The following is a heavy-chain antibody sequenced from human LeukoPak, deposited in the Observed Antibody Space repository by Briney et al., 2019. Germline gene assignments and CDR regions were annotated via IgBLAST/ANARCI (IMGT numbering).Heavy chain of an antibody. CDR2: IRCDGSNK. D-gene: IGHD4-17*01. V-gene: IGHV3-30*02. J-gene: IGHJ4*02. CDR3: AKAFGDYEATLTDY. Sequence: GGSLRLSCAASGFTFSSYGMHWVRQAPGKGLEWVAFIRCDGSNKYYADSVKGRFTISRDNSKNTLYLQMNSLRAEDTAVYYCAKAFGDYEATLTDYWGQGTLVTVSS. CDR1: GFTFSSYG.